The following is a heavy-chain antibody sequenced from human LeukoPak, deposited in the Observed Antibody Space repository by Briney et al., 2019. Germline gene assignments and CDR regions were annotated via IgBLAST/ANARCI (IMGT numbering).Heavy chain of an antibody. V-gene: IGHV3-48*03. J-gene: IGHJ6*04. Sequence: PGGSLRLSCAASGFTFSNYDMNWVRQAPGKGLEWVSYITAARSTFYADSVKGRFIISRDNAKNSLYLQFNSLRAEDTAVYYCAELGITMIGGVWGKGTTVTISS. CDR1: GFTFSNYD. CDR2: ITAARST. D-gene: IGHD3-10*02. CDR3: AELGITMIGGV.